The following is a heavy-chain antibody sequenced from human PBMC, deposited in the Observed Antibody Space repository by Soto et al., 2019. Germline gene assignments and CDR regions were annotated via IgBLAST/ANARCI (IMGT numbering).Heavy chain of an antibody. D-gene: IGHD6-6*01. CDR1: GGSISSYY. Sequence: SETLSLTCTVSGGSISSYYWSWIRQPAGKGLEWIGRIYTSGSTNYNPSLKSRVTMSVDTSKNQFSLKLSSVTAADTAVYYCERDEYSSSYNWFDTWGQGTLVTVSS. V-gene: IGHV4-4*07. CDR2: IYTSGST. CDR3: ERDEYSSSYNWFDT. J-gene: IGHJ5*02.